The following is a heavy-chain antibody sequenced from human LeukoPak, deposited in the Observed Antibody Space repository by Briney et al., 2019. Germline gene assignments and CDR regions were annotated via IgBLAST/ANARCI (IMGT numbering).Heavy chain of an antibody. D-gene: IGHD1-26*01. V-gene: IGHV3-23*01. CDR3: AKPSSGNYPPTGY. J-gene: IGHJ4*02. CDR2: IGDNGDST. CDR1: GFTFSSHA. Sequence: GGSLRLSCAASGFTFSSHAMSWVRQAPGKGLEWVSTIGDNGDSTYYADSVKGRFTISRDNSKNTLYLQINSLRAEDTAVYYCAKPSSGNYPPTGYWGQGTLVTVSS.